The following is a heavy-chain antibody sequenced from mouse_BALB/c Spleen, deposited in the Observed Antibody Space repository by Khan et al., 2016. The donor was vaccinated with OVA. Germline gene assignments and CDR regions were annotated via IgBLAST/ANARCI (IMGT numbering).Heavy chain of an antibody. V-gene: IGHV9-4*02. D-gene: IGHD2-5*01. Sequence: QIQLVQSGPELKKPGETVRISCKASGYTFTTAGIQWVLKMPGKGLKWIGWINTHSGVPKYAEDFKGRIAFSLETSVRTAFLQITNLKNEDTATYFCAKGGAAYYRNHEGAMEYGGQGTSVTVSS. CDR1: GYTFTTAG. CDR2: INTHSGVP. CDR3: AKGGAAYYRNHEGAMEY. J-gene: IGHJ4*01.